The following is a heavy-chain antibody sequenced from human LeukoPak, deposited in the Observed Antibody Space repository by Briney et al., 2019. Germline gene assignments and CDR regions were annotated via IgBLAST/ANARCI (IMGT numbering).Heavy chain of an antibody. J-gene: IGHJ3*02. CDR2: IVHSGNT. CDR3: ARFGSSTWYKGAFDI. D-gene: IGHD1-1*01. Sequence: SETLSLTCAVYGGSFSGYYWSWIRQPPGKGLEWIGEIVHSGNTKYNPSLKSRVTISVDTSKNQFSLNLTSVTAADTAVYYCARFGSSTWYKGAFDIWGQGTMITVAS. CDR1: GGSFSGYY. V-gene: IGHV4-34*12.